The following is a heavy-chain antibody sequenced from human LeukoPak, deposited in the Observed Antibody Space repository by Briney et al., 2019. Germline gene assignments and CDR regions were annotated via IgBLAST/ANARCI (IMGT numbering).Heavy chain of an antibody. V-gene: IGHV3-23*01. CDR3: ARDRSFYGAPWYFDL. J-gene: IGHJ2*01. Sequence: PGGSLRLSCTASGFTFSNYAMSWVRHAPGKGLECVSAITGSTGDLYYRDSVRGRFTISRDNSKNTLYLQMNSLRAEDTAIYYCARDRSFYGAPWYFDLWGRGTLVTVSS. CDR2: ITGSTGDL. D-gene: IGHD4-17*01. CDR1: GFTFSNYA.